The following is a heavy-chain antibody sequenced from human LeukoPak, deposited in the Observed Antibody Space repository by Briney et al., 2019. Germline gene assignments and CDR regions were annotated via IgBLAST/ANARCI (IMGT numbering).Heavy chain of an antibody. CDR3: AKLPGVSAAGYFDY. J-gene: IGHJ4*02. D-gene: IGHD6-13*01. CDR2: INWNGGSI. Sequence: GGSLRLSCAASGFTFGDYGMGWVRQAPGKGLEWVSAINWNGGSIGYADSVKGRLTISRDNAKNSLYLQMNNLRAEDTALYYCAKLPGVSAAGYFDYWGQGTLVTVSS. V-gene: IGHV3-20*04. CDR1: GFTFGDYG.